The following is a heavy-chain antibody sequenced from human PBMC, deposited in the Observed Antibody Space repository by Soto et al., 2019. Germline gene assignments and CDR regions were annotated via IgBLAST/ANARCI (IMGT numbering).Heavy chain of an antibody. CDR2: ISGSGGST. D-gene: IGHD6-13*01. J-gene: IGHJ4*02. CDR1: GFTFSSYA. Sequence: EVQLLESGGGLVQPGGSLRLSCAASGFTFSSYAMSWVRQAPGKGLEWVSAISGSGGSTYYADSVKGRFTISRDNSKNTLYLQMNSLRAEDTAVYYCAKDRASSWYVWAGFDYWGQGTLVTVSS. V-gene: IGHV3-23*01. CDR3: AKDRASSWYVWAGFDY.